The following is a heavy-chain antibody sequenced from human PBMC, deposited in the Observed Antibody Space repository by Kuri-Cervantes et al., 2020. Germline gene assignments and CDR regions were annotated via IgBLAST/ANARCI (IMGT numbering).Heavy chain of an antibody. Sequence: SETLSLTCAVYGGSFSDYYWSWIRQSPGKGLEWVGHISFTGSTNYNPSLKSRVTISVDTSKNQFSLKVTSVMAADTAMYFCGRDTALVTNGAFDYWGQGTLVTVSS. J-gene: IGHJ4*02. CDR1: GGSFSDYY. CDR3: GRDTALVTNGAFDY. CDR2: ISFTGST. D-gene: IGHD5-18*01. V-gene: IGHV4-59*01.